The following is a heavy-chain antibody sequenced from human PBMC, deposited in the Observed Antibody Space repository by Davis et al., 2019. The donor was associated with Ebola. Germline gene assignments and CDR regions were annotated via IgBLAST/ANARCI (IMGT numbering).Heavy chain of an antibody. Sequence: GESLKISCAASGFTFSSYSMNWVRQAPGKGLEWVSSISSSSSYIYYADSVKGRFTISRDNAKNSLYLQMNSLRAEDTDVYYCAKERSWENFDYWGQGTLVTVSS. CDR2: ISSSSSYI. CDR1: GFTFSSYS. V-gene: IGHV3-21*04. D-gene: IGHD6-13*01. J-gene: IGHJ4*02. CDR3: AKERSWENFDY.